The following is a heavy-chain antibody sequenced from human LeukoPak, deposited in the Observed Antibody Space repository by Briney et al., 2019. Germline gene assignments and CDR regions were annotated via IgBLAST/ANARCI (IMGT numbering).Heavy chain of an antibody. J-gene: IGHJ4*02. Sequence: ASVKVSCKTSGYTFTGYYIHWVRQAPGQGLEWMGWINPNSGGTKYAQKFQGRVTMTRDTSISTAYMELSRLTSDDTAVYHCARVLSNWNNHDYWGQGTLVTVSS. CDR2: INPNSGGT. V-gene: IGHV1-2*02. CDR3: ARVLSNWNNHDY. CDR1: GYTFTGYY. D-gene: IGHD1/OR15-1a*01.